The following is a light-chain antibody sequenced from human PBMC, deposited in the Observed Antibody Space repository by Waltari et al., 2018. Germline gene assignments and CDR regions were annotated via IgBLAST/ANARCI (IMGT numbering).Light chain of an antibody. CDR2: GAS. J-gene: IGKJ2*01. Sequence: IVMTHSPGTLSVSPGERATLSCIASQSISTNLAWFQAKPGQAPSLPIYGASTRATGVPARFSGSGSGTYFTLVISSLRSEDFAVYYCQHYDKWLRYSFGQGTKVEIK. CDR3: QHYDKWLRYS. CDR1: QSISTN. V-gene: IGKV3-15*01.